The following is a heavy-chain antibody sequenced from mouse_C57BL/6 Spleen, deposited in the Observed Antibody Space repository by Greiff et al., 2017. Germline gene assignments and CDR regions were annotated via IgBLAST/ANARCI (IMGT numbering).Heavy chain of an antibody. CDR3: ARRPNYGSSYGYAMDY. Sequence: VQLQQPGAELVMPGASVKLSCKASGYTFTSYWMHWVKQRPGQGLEWIGEIDPSDSYTNYNQKFKGKSTLTVDKSSSTAYMQLSSLTSEDSAVYYCARRPNYGSSYGYAMDYWGQGTSVTVSS. V-gene: IGHV1-69*01. D-gene: IGHD1-1*01. CDR2: IDPSDSYT. CDR1: GYTFTSYW. J-gene: IGHJ4*01.